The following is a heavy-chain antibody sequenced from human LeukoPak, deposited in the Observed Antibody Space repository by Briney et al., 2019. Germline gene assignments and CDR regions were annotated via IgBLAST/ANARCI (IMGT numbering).Heavy chain of an antibody. J-gene: IGHJ5*02. V-gene: IGHV1-2*02. CDR1: GYTFTGHY. Sequence: ASVKVSCKASGYTFTGHYMHWVRQTPGQGLEWMGWINPNSDGTNYAQKFQGRVTMTRDTSISTAYMELSRLRSDDTAVYYCARSSPIVVVPAAGNWFDPWGQGTLVTVSS. D-gene: IGHD2-2*01. CDR2: INPNSDGT. CDR3: ARSSPIVVVPAAGNWFDP.